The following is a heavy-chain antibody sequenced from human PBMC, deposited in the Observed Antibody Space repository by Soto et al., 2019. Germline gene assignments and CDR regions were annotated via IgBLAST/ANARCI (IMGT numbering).Heavy chain of an antibody. V-gene: IGHV4-31*03. J-gene: IGHJ5*02. CDR1: GGSIGSGGNY. Sequence: QVQLQESGPGLGKPSQTPSLTCTVPGGSIGSGGNYRSWTRQPPGKGLEWIGYIYYIGSTYYTPSLKSRVTISVDTSKNQFSLKLSSVTAADTAVYYWARSIHPWGQGTLVTVSS. CDR3: ARSIHP. CDR2: IYYIGST.